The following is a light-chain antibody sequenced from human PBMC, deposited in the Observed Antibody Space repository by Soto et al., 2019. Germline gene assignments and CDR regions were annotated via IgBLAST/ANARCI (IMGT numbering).Light chain of an antibody. CDR1: QGIGND. Sequence: AIQMTQSPSSLSASVGERVNITCRASQGIGNDLGWYQQKPGKAPKLLIYAASNLPSGVPSRFSGSGSGTDFTLTISSLQPDDFATYYCLQDSNYPLTFGGGTKVEVK. CDR2: AAS. V-gene: IGKV1-6*01. CDR3: LQDSNYPLT. J-gene: IGKJ4*01.